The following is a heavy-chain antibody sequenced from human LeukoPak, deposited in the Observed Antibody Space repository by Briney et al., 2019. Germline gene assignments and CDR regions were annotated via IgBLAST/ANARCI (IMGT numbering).Heavy chain of an antibody. J-gene: IGHJ4*02. CDR3: ARGRVLRWKGFDY. CDR1: GGSFSGYY. Sequence: SETLSLTCAVYGGSFSGYYWSWIRQPPGKGLEWIGEINHSGSTNYNPPLKSRVTISVDTSKNQFSLKLSSVTAADTAVYYCARGRVLRWKGFDYWGQGTLVTVSS. D-gene: IGHD4-23*01. CDR2: INHSGST. V-gene: IGHV4-34*01.